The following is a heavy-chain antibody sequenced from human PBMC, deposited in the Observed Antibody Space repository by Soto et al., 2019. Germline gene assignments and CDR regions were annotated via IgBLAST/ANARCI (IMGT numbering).Heavy chain of an antibody. D-gene: IGHD6-19*01. V-gene: IGHV4-39*01. CDR1: GGSISSSSYY. Sequence: SETLSLTCTVSGGSISSSSYYWGWIRQPPGKGLEWIGSIYYSGSTYYNPSLKSRVTISVDTSKNQFSLKLSSVTATDTAVYYCARQTLSGWYHGYWGQGTLVTVSS. CDR3: ARQTLSGWYHGY. CDR2: IYYSGST. J-gene: IGHJ4*02.